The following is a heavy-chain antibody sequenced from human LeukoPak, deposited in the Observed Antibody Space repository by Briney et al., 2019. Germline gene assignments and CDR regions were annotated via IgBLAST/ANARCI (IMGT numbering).Heavy chain of an antibody. V-gene: IGHV4-59*01. Sequence: SETLSLTCTVSGGSISSYYWSWIRQPPGKGLEGIGYIYYTGSTNHNPSLKSRVTISVDPSKHQFSLKLSSVTAADTAVYYCARVVYSGYDFRGAMDVWGKGTTVTVSS. CDR2: IYYTGST. CDR3: ARVVYSGYDFRGAMDV. D-gene: IGHD5-12*01. J-gene: IGHJ6*03. CDR1: GGSISSYY.